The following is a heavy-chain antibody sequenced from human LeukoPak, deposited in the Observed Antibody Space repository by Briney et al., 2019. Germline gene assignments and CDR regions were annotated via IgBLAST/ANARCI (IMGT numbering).Heavy chain of an antibody. CDR1: GFTFGDYA. Sequence: GGSLRLSCTASGFTFGDYAMSWVRQAPGKGLEWVGFIRSKAYGGTTEYAASVKGRFTIPRDDSKSIAYLQMNSLKTEDTAVYYCTRALPQYSGSGNDIYFDYWGQGTLVTVSS. CDR3: TRALPQYSGSGNDIYFDY. V-gene: IGHV3-49*04. D-gene: IGHD6-13*01. CDR2: IRSKAYGGTT. J-gene: IGHJ4*02.